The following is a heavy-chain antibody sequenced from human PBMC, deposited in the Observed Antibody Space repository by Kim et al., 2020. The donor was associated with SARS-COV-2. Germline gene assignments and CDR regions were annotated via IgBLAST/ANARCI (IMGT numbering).Heavy chain of an antibody. CDR2: T. Sequence: TTYTDSVSDRFTISRDNARSTVYLQMNSLRGEDPAMYYCVRALGWLDDWGHGTLVTVPS. V-gene: IGHV3-74*03. J-gene: IGHJ4*01. CDR3: VRALGWLDD. D-gene: IGHD2-15*01.